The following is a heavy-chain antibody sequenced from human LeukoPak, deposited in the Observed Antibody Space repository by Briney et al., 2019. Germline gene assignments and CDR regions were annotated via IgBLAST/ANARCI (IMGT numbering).Heavy chain of an antibody. CDR2: IWYGGSNK. CDR3: AREKYVDRDMVTAYFDY. V-gene: IGHV3-33*01. Sequence: HPGGSLRLSCAPSGFTFSSFGMHWLRQAPGKGLGGVAVIWYGGSNKYYADSVKGRFTISRDNSKNTLYLQMDSLRAEDSAVYYCAREKYVDRDMVTAYFDYWRQGTLVSVCS. CDR1: GFTFSSFG. J-gene: IGHJ4*02. D-gene: IGHD5-18*01.